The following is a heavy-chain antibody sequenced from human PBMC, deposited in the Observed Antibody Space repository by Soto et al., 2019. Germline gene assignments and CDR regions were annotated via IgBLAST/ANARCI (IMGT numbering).Heavy chain of an antibody. D-gene: IGHD3-10*01. CDR3: AHRSYYGSGSDYGMDV. CDR1: GFSLSTSGVG. Sequence: GPTLVNPTQTLTLTCTFSGFSLSTSGVGVGWIRQPPGKALEWLALIYWDDDKRYSPSLKSRLTITKDTSKNQVVLTMTNMDPVDTATYYCAHRSYYGSGSDYGMDVWGQGTTVTVSS. V-gene: IGHV2-5*02. J-gene: IGHJ6*02. CDR2: IYWDDDK.